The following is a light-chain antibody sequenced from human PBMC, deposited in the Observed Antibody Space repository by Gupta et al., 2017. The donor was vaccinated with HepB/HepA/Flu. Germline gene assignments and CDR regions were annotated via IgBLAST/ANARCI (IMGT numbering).Light chain of an antibody. CDR1: SSNIGAGYD. J-gene: IGLJ7*01. V-gene: IGLV1-40*01. CDR2: GNS. CDR3: QSSDSSLSGLVV. Sequence: ISCTGSSSNIGAGYDVHWYQQLPGTDPKLLIYGNSNRPSGVPDRFSGSKSGTSASLAITGLQAEDYAEYYGQSSDSSLSGLVVFGGVTQLT.